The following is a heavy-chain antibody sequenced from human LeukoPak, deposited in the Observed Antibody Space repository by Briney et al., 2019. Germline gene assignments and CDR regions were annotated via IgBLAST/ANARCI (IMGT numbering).Heavy chain of an antibody. Sequence: PGGSLRLSCGASGFTFSSYAMHWVRQAPGKGLEWVAVISYDGSNKYYADSVKGRFTISRDNSKNTLYLQMNSLRAEDTAVYYCARAGEIVVVVAATPVFDYWGQGTLVTVSS. V-gene: IGHV3-30*04. CDR1: GFTFSSYA. CDR3: ARAGEIVVVVAATPVFDY. D-gene: IGHD2-15*01. J-gene: IGHJ4*02. CDR2: ISYDGSNK.